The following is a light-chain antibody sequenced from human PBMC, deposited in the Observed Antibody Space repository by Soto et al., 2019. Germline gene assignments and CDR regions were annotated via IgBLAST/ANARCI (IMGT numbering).Light chain of an antibody. CDR2: DVS. V-gene: IGLV2-11*01. J-gene: IGLJ1*01. Sequence: QSALTQPRSVSGSHGQSVTISCTGTSTDVGASYNVSWYQQLPGRAPKLMIYDVSERPSGVPDRFSGSKSGNTASLTISGLQADDEADYYCCSYAVTFYVFGTGTKVTVL. CDR1: STDVGASYN. CDR3: CSYAVTFYV.